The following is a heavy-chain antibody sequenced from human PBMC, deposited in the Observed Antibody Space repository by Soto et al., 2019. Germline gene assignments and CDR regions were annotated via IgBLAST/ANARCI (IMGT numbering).Heavy chain of an antibody. CDR2: IYYSGST. CDR3: ARVGAMVRGVIITPYNWFDP. D-gene: IGHD3-10*01. Sequence: QVQLQESGPGLVKPSQTLSLTCTVSGGSISSGGYYWSWIRQHPGTGLEWIGYIYYSGSTYYNPSLKSRVTISVDTSKNQFSLQLSSVTAADTAVYDCARVGAMVRGVIITPYNWFDPWGQGTLVTVSS. CDR1: GGSISSGGYY. V-gene: IGHV4-31*03. J-gene: IGHJ5*02.